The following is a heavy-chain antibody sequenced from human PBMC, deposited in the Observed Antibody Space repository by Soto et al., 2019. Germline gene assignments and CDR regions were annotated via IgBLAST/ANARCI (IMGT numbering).Heavy chain of an antibody. CDR1: GFTFNVYG. V-gene: IGHV1-69*06. D-gene: IGHD2-2*01. Sequence: SVKVSCKTSGFTFNVYGIHWVRQAPRQGLEWMGGLIPIYDEPYYAQKFQGRVTITADKSTTTVHLELSSLRSEDTAVYFCAKAPEKHLDHYALDLWGQGTTVTVSS. CDR3: AKAPEKHLDHYALDL. CDR2: LIPIYDEP. J-gene: IGHJ6*02.